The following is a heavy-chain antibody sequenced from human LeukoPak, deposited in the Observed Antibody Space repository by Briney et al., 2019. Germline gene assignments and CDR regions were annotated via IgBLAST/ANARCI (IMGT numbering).Heavy chain of an antibody. CDR2: ISGSGGST. CDR1: GFTFSSYA. Sequence: GGSLRLSCAASGFTFSSYAMSWVRQAPGKGLEWVSAISGSGGSTYYADSVKGRFTISRDNSKNTLYLQINSLRAEDTAVYYCAKTTTVVTPFDRSDYWGQGTLVTVSS. J-gene: IGHJ4*02. D-gene: IGHD4-23*01. V-gene: IGHV3-23*01. CDR3: AKTTTVVTPFDRSDY.